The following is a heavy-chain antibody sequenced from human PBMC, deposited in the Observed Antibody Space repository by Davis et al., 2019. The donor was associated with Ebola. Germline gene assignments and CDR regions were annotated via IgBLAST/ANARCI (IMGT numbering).Heavy chain of an antibody. Sequence: PGGSLRLSCAASGFTFSSYWMSWVRQAPGKGLEWVANIKQDGSEKYYVDSVKGRFTISRDNSKNTLYLQMNSLRAEDTAVYYCAKGVTMVQGVIVGWGQGTLVTVSS. D-gene: IGHD3-10*01. V-gene: IGHV3-7*03. J-gene: IGHJ4*02. CDR1: GFTFSSYW. CDR2: IKQDGSEK. CDR3: AKGVTMVQGVIVG.